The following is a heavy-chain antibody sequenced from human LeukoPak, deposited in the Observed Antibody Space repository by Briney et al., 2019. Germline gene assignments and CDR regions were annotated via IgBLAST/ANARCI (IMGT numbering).Heavy chain of an antibody. D-gene: IGHD3-22*01. V-gene: IGHV1-46*01. Sequence: ASVKVSCKASGYTFTSNYIHWVRQAPGQGLEWMGMIYPRDGSTSYAQKFQGRVTITADESTSTAYMELSSLRSEDTAVYYCARRPNDGESGYYYVNWFDPWGQGTLVTVSS. CDR2: IYPRDGST. CDR3: ARRPNDGESGYYYVNWFDP. CDR1: GYTFTSNY. J-gene: IGHJ5*02.